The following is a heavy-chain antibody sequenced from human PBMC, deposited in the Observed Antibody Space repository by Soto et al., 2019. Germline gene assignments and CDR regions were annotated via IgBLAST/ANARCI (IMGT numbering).Heavy chain of an antibody. CDR2: IYPGDSDT. V-gene: IGHV5-51*01. J-gene: IGHJ6*02. D-gene: IGHD6-13*01. CDR1: GYSFTSYR. Sequence: PGESLTISCKGSGYSFTSYRIGWVRQMPGKGLEWMGIIYPGDSDTRYSPSFQGQVTISADKSISTAYLQWSSLKASDTAMYYCARTSAAGKYYYGMDVWGQGTTVTVSS. CDR3: ARTSAAGKYYYGMDV.